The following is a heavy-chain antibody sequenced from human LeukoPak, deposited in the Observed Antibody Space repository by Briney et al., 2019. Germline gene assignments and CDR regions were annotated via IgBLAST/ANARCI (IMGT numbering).Heavy chain of an antibody. Sequence: PGGSLRLSCAASGFTFSSYEMNWVRQAPGKGLEWVSYISSSGSTIYYADSVKGRFTISRDNAKNSLFLQMNSLRAEDTAVYYCARGSTVVTQSSWGQGTLVTVSS. V-gene: IGHV3-48*03. CDR3: ARGSTVVTQSS. CDR2: ISSSGSTI. D-gene: IGHD4-23*01. CDR1: GFTFSSYE. J-gene: IGHJ5*02.